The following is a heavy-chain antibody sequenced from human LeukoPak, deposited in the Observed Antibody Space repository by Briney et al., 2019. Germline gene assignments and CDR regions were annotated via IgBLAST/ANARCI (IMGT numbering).Heavy chain of an antibody. CDR2: ISSSSNYI. D-gene: IGHD6-13*01. V-gene: IGHV3-21*01. J-gene: IGHJ4*02. CDR1: GSTFSSYT. CDR3: ARYSSRLYTSDY. Sequence: GGSLRLSCAASGSTFSSYTMNWVRQAPGKGLEWVSYISSSSNYIYYADSVKGRFTISRDNDKNSLYLQMNSLRAEDTAVYYCARYSSRLYTSDYWGQGTLVTVSS.